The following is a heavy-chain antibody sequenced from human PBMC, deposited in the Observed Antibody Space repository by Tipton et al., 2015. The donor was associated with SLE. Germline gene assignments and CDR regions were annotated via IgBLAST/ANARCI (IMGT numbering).Heavy chain of an antibody. CDR1: GGSFSGYY. Sequence: TLSLTCAVYGGSFSGYYWSWIRQPPGKGLEWIREINHSGSTNYNPSLKSRVTISVDTSKNQFSLKLSSVTAADTAVYYCARGLLEWSDYWGQGTLVTVSS. J-gene: IGHJ4*02. D-gene: IGHD3-3*01. CDR2: INHSGST. V-gene: IGHV4-34*01. CDR3: ARGLLEWSDY.